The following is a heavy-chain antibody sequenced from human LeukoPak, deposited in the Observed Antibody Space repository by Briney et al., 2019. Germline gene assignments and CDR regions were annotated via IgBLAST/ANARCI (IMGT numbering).Heavy chain of an antibody. CDR2: INSDGSST. CDR3: ATSLYYYDSSGYYPLDY. Sequence: GGSLRLSCAASGFTFSSYWMHWVRQAPGKGLVWVSRINSDGSSTSYADSVKGRFTTSRDNAKNTLYLQMNSLRAEDTAVYYCATSLYYYDSSGYYPLDYWGQGTLVTVSS. D-gene: IGHD3-22*01. V-gene: IGHV3-74*01. CDR1: GFTFSSYW. J-gene: IGHJ4*02.